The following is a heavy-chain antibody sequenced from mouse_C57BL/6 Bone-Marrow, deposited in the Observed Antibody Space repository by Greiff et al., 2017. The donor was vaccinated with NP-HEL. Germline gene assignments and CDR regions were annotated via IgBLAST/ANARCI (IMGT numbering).Heavy chain of an antibody. CDR2: INPNYGTT. J-gene: IGHJ4*01. CDR3: ARYPSRSSPYYYARDC. CDR1: GYSFTDYN. Sequence: VQLQQSGPELVKPGASVKISCKASGYSFTDYNMNWVKPSNGKSLEWIGVINPNYGTTSYNQKFKGKATLTVDQSSSTAYMQLNSLTSEDSAVYYCARYPSRSSPYYYARDCWGQGTSVTVAS. D-gene: IGHD1-1*01. V-gene: IGHV1-39*01.